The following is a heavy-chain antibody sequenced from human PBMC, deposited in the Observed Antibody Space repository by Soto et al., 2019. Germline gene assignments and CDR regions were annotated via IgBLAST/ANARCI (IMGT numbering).Heavy chain of an antibody. D-gene: IGHD2-2*01. Sequence: QVQLQQWGAGLLKPSETLSLTCAVYGGSFSGYYWSWIRQPPGKGLEWIGEINHSGSTNYNPSLKSRVTISVDTSKNQFSLKLSSVTAADTAVYYCARGGGCSSTSCYDDYWGQGTLVTVSS. J-gene: IGHJ4*02. CDR1: GGSFSGYY. V-gene: IGHV4-34*01. CDR3: ARGGGCSSTSCYDDY. CDR2: INHSGST.